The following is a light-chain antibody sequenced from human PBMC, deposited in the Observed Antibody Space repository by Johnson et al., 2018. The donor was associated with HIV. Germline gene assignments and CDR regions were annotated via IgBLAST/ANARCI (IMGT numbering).Light chain of an antibody. J-gene: IGLJ1*01. CDR2: ENN. Sequence: QSVLTQPPSVYAAPGQKVTISCSGSSSNIGNNYVSWYQQLPGTAPKLLIYENNKRPSGIPDRFSGSKSGTSATLGITGLQTGDEADYYCGTWDSSLSAAVLGTGTKVTGL. CDR1: SSNIGNNY. CDR3: GTWDSSLSAAV. V-gene: IGLV1-51*02.